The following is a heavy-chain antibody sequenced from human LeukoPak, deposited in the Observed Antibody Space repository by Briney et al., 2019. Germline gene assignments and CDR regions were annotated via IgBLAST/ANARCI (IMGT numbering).Heavy chain of an antibody. CDR2: IEGGGHST. Sequence: GGSLRLSCAASGFIFGDFAMDWVRQAPGKGLEWISGIEGGGHSTHYADSVRGRFTMSRDNSKSTLYLQMNSLRAEDTAVYYCAKPREAAAGTGRYFDYWGQGTLVTVSS. J-gene: IGHJ4*02. D-gene: IGHD6-13*01. V-gene: IGHV3-23*01. CDR1: GFIFGDFA. CDR3: AKPREAAAGTGRYFDY.